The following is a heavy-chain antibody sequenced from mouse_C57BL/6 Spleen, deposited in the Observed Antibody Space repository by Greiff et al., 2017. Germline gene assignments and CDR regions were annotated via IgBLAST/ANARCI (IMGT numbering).Heavy chain of an antibody. J-gene: IGHJ4*01. V-gene: IGHV1-4*01. Sequence: QVQLQQSGAELARPGASVKMSCKASGYTFTSYTMHWVKQRPGQGLEWIGYINPSSGYTKYNQKFKDKATLTADKSSSTAYMQLSSLTSEDSAVYYWARGDDGYYGGAVDYWGQGTSVTVSS. CDR3: ARGDDGYYGGAVDY. D-gene: IGHD2-3*01. CDR1: GYTFTSYT. CDR2: INPSSGYT.